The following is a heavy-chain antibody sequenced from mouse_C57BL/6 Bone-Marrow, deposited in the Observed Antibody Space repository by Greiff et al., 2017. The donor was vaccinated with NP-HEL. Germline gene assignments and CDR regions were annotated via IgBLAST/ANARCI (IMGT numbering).Heavy chain of an antibody. CDR2: IDPENGDT. Sequence: VHVKQSGAELVRPGASVKLSCTASGFNIKDDYMHWVKQRPEQGLEWIGWIDPENGDTEYASKFQGKATITADTSSNTAYLQLSSLTSEDTAVYYCTSYSRFAYWGQGTLVTVSA. V-gene: IGHV14-4*01. CDR1: GFNIKDDY. J-gene: IGHJ3*01. D-gene: IGHD2-5*01. CDR3: TSYSRFAY.